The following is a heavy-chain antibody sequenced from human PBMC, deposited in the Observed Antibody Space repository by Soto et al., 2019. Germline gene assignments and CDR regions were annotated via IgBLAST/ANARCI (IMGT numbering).Heavy chain of an antibody. J-gene: IGHJ6*02. CDR1: GDSVSSNSAA. CDR2: TYYRSKWYN. Sequence: SQTLSLTCAISGDSVSSNSAAWNWIRQSPSRGLEWLGRTYYRSKWYNDYAVSVKSRITINPDTSKNQFSLQLNSVTPEDTAVYYCARGGHSSSWYWDRDGMHVWGPGTTVTVSS. D-gene: IGHD6-13*01. CDR3: ARGGHSSSWYWDRDGMHV. V-gene: IGHV6-1*01.